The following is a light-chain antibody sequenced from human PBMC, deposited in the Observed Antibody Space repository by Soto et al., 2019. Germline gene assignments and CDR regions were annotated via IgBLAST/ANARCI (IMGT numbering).Light chain of an antibody. CDR1: QSISNW. CDR2: KAS. V-gene: IGKV1-5*03. Sequence: DIQMTQSPSTLSASVGDRVTITCRASQSISNWLAWYQQKSGKAPKLPIYKASNLESGVPSRFSGSGSGTEFTRTISSLQPDYFATYYCQQDNSSFGQGTKVEIK. CDR3: QQDNSS. J-gene: IGKJ2*01.